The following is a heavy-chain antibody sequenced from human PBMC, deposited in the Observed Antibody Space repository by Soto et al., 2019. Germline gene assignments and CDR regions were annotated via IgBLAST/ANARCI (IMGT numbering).Heavy chain of an antibody. V-gene: IGHV4-59*08. CDR2: IYYSGST. CDR3: ARRGSSSRFFDY. D-gene: IGHD6-13*01. CDR1: GGSISSYY. J-gene: IGHJ4*02. Sequence: QVQLQESGPGLVKPSETLSLTCTVSGGSISSYYWSWIRQPPGKGLEWIGYIYYSGSTNYNPSLKSLVTISVDTSKNQFSLKLSSVTAADTAVYYCARRGSSSRFFDYWGQGTLVTVSS.